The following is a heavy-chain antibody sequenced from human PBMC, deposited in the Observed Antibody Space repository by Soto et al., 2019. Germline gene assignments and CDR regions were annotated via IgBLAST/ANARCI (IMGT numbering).Heavy chain of an antibody. D-gene: IGHD3-10*01. J-gene: IGHJ4*02. V-gene: IGHV4-34*01. CDR1: TGSFTGHF. Sequence: PSETLSLTCAVNTGSFTGHFWGWIRQPPGKGLEWIGEINPTRGTNYNPSLKSRVAISIEMSTIQFSLALSSVTAADTAVYYCGRGSLGGYYGAFDCWGQGTLVTVSS. CDR2: INPTRGT. CDR3: GRGSLGGYYGAFDC.